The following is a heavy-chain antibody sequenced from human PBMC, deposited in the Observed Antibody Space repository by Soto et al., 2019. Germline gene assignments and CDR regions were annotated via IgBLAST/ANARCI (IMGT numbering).Heavy chain of an antibody. CDR3: GRGDIVVVPAANYYYGMDV. Sequence: SVKVSCKASGGTFGSYAISWVRQAPGQGLEWMGGIIPIFGTANYAQKFQGRVTITADESTSTAYMELSSLRSEDTAVYYCGRGDIVVVPAANYYYGMDVWGQGTTVTVSS. CDR2: IIPIFGTA. CDR1: GGTFGSYA. J-gene: IGHJ6*02. D-gene: IGHD2-2*01. V-gene: IGHV1-69*13.